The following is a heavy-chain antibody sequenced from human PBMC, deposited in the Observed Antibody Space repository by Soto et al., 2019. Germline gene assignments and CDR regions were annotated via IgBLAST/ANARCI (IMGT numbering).Heavy chain of an antibody. Sequence: QVQLVQSGAEVQKPGSSVKVSCKASGGTFSSYTISWVRQAPGQGLEWMGRIIPILGIANYAQKFQGRVTITADKSTSTAYMELSSLRSEDTAVYYCASTGYCSGGSCHNDAFDIWGQGTMVTVSS. J-gene: IGHJ3*02. CDR1: GGTFSSYT. CDR2: IIPILGIA. D-gene: IGHD2-15*01. V-gene: IGHV1-69*02. CDR3: ASTGYCSGGSCHNDAFDI.